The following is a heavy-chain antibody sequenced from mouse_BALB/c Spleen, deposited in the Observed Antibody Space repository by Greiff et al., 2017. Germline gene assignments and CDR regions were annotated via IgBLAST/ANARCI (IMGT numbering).Heavy chain of an antibody. D-gene: IGHD2-3*01. CDR1: GFTFSSFG. V-gene: IGHV5-17*02. J-gene: IGHJ1*01. CDR2: ISSGSSTI. Sequence: EVQGVESGGGLVQPGGSRKLSCAASGFTFSSFGMHWVRQAPEKGLEWVAYISSGSSTIYYADTVKGRFTISRDNPKNTLFLQMTSLRSEDTAMYYCARHDGYYWYFDVWGAGTTVTVSS. CDR3: ARHDGYYWYFDV.